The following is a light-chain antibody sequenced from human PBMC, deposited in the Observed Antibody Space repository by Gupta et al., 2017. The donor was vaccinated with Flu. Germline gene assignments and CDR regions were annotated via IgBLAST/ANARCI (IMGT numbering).Light chain of an antibody. CDR1: SSDVGGSNY. CDR3: CSYAGSYTNV. CDR2: DVS. J-gene: IGLJ1*01. V-gene: IGLV2-11*01. Sequence: QSALTQPRSVSGSPGQSVTISCTGTSSDVGGSNYVSWYQQHPGKAPKLMIYDVSKRPSGVPDRFSGSKSGNTASLTISGRQAEDEADYYCCSYAGSYTNVFGTGTKVTVL.